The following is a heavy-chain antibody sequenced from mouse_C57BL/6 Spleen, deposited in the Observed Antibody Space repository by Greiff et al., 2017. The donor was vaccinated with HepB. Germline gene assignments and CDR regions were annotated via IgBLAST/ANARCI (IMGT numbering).Heavy chain of an antibody. Sequence: VQLQQSGPELVKPGASVKISCKASGYSFTGYYMNWVKQSPEKSLEWIGEINPSTGGTTYNQKFKAKATLTVDKSSSTAYMQLKSLKSEDSAVYYCARRGLLRYFDVWGTGTTVTVSS. CDR1: GYSFTGYY. J-gene: IGHJ1*03. D-gene: IGHD3-3*01. V-gene: IGHV1-42*01. CDR3: ARRGLLRYFDV. CDR2: INPSTGGT.